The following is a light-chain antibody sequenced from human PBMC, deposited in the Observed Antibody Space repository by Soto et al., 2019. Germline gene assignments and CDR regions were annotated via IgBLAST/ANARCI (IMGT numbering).Light chain of an antibody. CDR3: QQYDNLLTWT. CDR2: DAS. CDR1: QDISNY. V-gene: IGKV1-33*01. Sequence: DIHITHSPSSLSSSLVDRVTITCQASQDISNYLNWYQQKPGKAPKLLIYDASNLETGVPSRFSGSGSGTDFTFTISSLQPEDIATYYCQQYDNLLTWTFGQGTKVDIK. J-gene: IGKJ1*01.